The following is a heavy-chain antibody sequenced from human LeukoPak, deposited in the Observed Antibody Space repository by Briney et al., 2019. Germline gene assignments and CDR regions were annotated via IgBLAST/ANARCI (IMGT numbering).Heavy chain of an antibody. Sequence: SETLSLTCAVSGGSISSSNWWSWVRQPPGKGLEWIGEIYHSGSTNYNPSLKSRVTISADKSKNQFSLKLSSVTAADTAVYYCARVHGYPYYFDYWGQGILVTVSS. J-gene: IGHJ4*02. V-gene: IGHV4-4*02. D-gene: IGHD5-18*01. CDR1: GGSISSSNW. CDR2: IYHSGST. CDR3: ARVHGYPYYFDY.